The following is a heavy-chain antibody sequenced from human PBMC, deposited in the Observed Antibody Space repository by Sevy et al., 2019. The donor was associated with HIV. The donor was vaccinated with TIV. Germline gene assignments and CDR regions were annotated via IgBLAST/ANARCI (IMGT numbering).Heavy chain of an antibody. CDR3: ARPRRGIAAAGTAGPFDY. Sequence: GGSLRLSCAASGFTFSSYAMHWVRQAPGKGLEWVAVISYDGSNKYYADSVKGRFTISRDNSKNTLYLQMNSLRAEDTAVYYCARPRRGIAAAGTAGPFDYWGRGTLVTVSS. CDR2: ISYDGSNK. D-gene: IGHD6-13*01. J-gene: IGHJ4*02. V-gene: IGHV3-30*04. CDR1: GFTFSSYA.